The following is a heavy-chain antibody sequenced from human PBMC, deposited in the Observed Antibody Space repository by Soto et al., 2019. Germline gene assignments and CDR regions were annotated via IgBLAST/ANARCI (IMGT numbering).Heavy chain of an antibody. CDR2: IDPKSGGT. CDR3: ARVSVDVPE. V-gene: IGHV1-2*02. J-gene: IGHJ4*02. D-gene: IGHD5-12*01. CDR1: GPTFIAYY. Sequence: QLVQSGAEVKKPGASVRVSCKTSGPTFIAYYIHWVRQAPGQGLEWMGWIDPKSGGTTYEQKFLGRVTMTGDTSINTAYMDLNRLTSDDTAVYYCARVSVDVPEWGQGTLITVSS.